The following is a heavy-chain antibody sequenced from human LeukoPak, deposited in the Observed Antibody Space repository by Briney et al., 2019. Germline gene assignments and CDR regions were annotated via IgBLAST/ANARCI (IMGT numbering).Heavy chain of an antibody. D-gene: IGHD1-26*01. CDR3: ARVIGSYGDSAY. Sequence: GGSLRLSCAASGFTFSSYSMNWARQAPGKGLEWVSYISSSSSAIYYADSVKGRFTISRDNAENSLYLQMNSLRAEDTAVYYCARVIGSYGDSAYWGQGTLVTVSS. J-gene: IGHJ4*02. CDR2: ISSSSSAI. CDR1: GFTFSSYS. V-gene: IGHV3-48*04.